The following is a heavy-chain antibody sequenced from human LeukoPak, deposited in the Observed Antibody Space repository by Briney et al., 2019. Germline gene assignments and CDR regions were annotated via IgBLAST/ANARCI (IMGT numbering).Heavy chain of an antibody. D-gene: IGHD3-10*01. V-gene: IGHV3-23*01. J-gene: IGHJ4*02. CDR2: ISGSGGST. Sequence: SGGSLRLSCAASGFTFSSYAMSWVRQAPGKGLEWVSAISGSGGSTYYADSVKGRFTISRDNSKNTLYLQMNSLRAEDTAVYYCAKLLLWFGEKNFDYWGQGTLVTVSS. CDR1: GFTFSSYA. CDR3: AKLLLWFGEKNFDY.